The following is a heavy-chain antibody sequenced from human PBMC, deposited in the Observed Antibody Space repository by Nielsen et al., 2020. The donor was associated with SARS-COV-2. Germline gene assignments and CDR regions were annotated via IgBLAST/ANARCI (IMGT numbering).Heavy chain of an antibody. D-gene: IGHD6-13*01. CDR3: ARVDSSSWYRYGWFDP. CDR1: GYTFTSYA. V-gene: IGHV7-4-1*02. Sequence: ASVKVSCKASGYTFTSYAMNWVRQAPGQGLEWMGWINTNTGNPTYAQGFTGRFVFSLDTSASTAYLQISSLKAEDTAVYYCARVDSSSWYRYGWFDPWGQGTLVTVSS. J-gene: IGHJ5*02. CDR2: INTNTGNP.